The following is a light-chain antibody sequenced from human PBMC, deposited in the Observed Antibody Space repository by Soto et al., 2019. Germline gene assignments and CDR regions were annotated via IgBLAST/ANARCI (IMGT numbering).Light chain of an antibody. CDR3: YQYASSCT. Sequence: EIVFAQSPVTLSFSPVERATLSCRASQSVSSSYLAWYQQKPGQAPRPLIYGAAGSATGIRDRFRCSGSGTGFALTISISELEDYDVEVYYCYQYASSCTFGQGTKVDIK. CDR2: GAA. CDR1: QSVSSSY. J-gene: IGKJ1*01. V-gene: IGKV3-20*01.